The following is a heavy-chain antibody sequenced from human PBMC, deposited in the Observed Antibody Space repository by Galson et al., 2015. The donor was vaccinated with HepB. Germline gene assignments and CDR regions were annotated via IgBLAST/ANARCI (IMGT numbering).Heavy chain of an antibody. CDR1: GFTFSSYS. CDR2: ISSSSSYI. CDR3: ARVDGYNFLGFDY. J-gene: IGHJ4*02. Sequence: SLRLSCAASGFTFSSYSMNWVRQAPGKGLEWVSSISSSSSYIYYADSVKGRFTISRDNAKNSLYLQMNSLRAEDTAVYYCARVDGYNFLGFDYWGQGTLVTVSS. D-gene: IGHD5-24*01. V-gene: IGHV3-21*01.